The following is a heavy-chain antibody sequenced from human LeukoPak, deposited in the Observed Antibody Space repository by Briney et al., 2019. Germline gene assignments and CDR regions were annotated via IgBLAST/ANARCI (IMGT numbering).Heavy chain of an antibody. J-gene: IGHJ6*02. Sequence: GGSLRLSCAASGFTFSSYAMSWVRQAPGKGLEWVSAISGSGGSTYYADSVKGRFTISRDNSKNTLYLQMNSLRAEDTAVYYCAKDLPDYYGSGSYYGMDVWGQGTTVTVSS. CDR1: GFTFSSYA. D-gene: IGHD3-10*01. CDR3: AKDLPDYYGSGSYYGMDV. CDR2: ISGSGGST. V-gene: IGHV3-23*01.